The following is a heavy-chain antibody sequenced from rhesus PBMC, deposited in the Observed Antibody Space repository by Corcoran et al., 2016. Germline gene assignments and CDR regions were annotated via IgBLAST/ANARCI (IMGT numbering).Heavy chain of an antibody. CDR2: ISYTGKTR. J-gene: IGHJ4*01. V-gene: IGHV3-136*01. CDR1: GFTFSSYN. D-gene: IGHD2-2*01. CDR3: TRAAGYLYLDY. Sequence: EVQLVESGGVLVQPGGSVRLSCAASGFTFSSYNMSWVRQAPGKGLEWVSYISYTGKTRYYADAVKGRFTISRDNAKNSLSLQMSSLRAEDTAVYYCTRAAGYLYLDYWGQGVLVTVSS.